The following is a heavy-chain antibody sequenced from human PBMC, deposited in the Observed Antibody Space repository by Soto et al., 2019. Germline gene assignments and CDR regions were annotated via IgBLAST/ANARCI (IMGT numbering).Heavy chain of an antibody. V-gene: IGHV1-3*01. CDR3: ARGYDSSGYTHLFDY. CDR1: VYTFTSYV. Sequence: AAVKVSCMASVYTFTSYVFHCVRPAPGQRRAWMGWINAGNGNTKYSQKFQCRVTITRDTSASTVYMELSSLRSEDTAVYYCARGYDSSGYTHLFDYWGQGNMVTV. CDR2: INAGNGNT. D-gene: IGHD3-22*01. J-gene: IGHJ4*02.